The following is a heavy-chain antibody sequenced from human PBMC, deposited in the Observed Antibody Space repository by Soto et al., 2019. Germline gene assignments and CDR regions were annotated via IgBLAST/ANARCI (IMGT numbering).Heavy chain of an antibody. CDR1: GGSISSSSYY. J-gene: IGHJ6*02. Sequence: QLQLQESGPGLVKPSETLSLTCTVSGGSISSSSYYWGWIRQPPGKGLEWIGSIYYSGSTYYNPSLKSRVTISVDTSKNQFSLKLSSVTAADTAVYYCARRRVLLWFGESVGMDVWGQGTTVTVSS. CDR3: ARRRVLLWFGESVGMDV. V-gene: IGHV4-39*01. D-gene: IGHD3-10*01. CDR2: IYYSGST.